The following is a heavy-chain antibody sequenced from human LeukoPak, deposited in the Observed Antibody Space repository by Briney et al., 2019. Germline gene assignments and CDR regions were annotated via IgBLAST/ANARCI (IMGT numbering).Heavy chain of an antibody. V-gene: IGHV4-34*01. D-gene: IGHD1-26*01. CDR2: INHSGST. Sequence: SETLSLTCAVYGGSFSGYYWNWIRQPPGKGLEWIGEINHSGSTNYSPSLKSRVTISIDTSKNQFSLKLSSVTAADTAVYYCARAVGASEEKKIWGQGILVTVSS. CDR3: ARAVGASEEKKI. J-gene: IGHJ4*02. CDR1: GGSFSGYY.